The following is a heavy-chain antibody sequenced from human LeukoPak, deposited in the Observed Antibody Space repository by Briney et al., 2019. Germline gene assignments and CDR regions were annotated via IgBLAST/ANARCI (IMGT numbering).Heavy chain of an antibody. Sequence: SLRLSCAASGFTFDDYAMHWDRQAPGKGLEWVSGISWNSGSIGYADSVKGRCTISRDNAKNSLYLQMNRLRAEDMALYYCAKGVQLWSFDYWGQGTLVTVSS. V-gene: IGHV3-9*03. J-gene: IGHJ4*02. CDR1: GFTFDDYA. CDR2: ISWNSGSI. D-gene: IGHD5-18*01. CDR3: AKGVQLWSFDY.